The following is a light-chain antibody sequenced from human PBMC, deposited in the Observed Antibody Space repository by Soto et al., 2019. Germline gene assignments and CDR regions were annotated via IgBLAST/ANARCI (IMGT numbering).Light chain of an antibody. Sequence: DIQMTQSPSSLSASVGYRVTITCRASQNINFYLNWFQQKPGKAPKVLIYAASSLQVGVPPRFSGSGSGTDFTLTISSLQPEDFATYFCQQSYNTPTFGGGTKVDIK. CDR2: AAS. CDR3: QQSYNTPT. CDR1: QNINFY. J-gene: IGKJ4*01. V-gene: IGKV1-39*01.